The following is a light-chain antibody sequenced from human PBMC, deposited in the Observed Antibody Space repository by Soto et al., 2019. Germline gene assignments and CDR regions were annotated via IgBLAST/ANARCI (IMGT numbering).Light chain of an antibody. Sequence: DIQMTQSPSTLSASVGDRVTITCRASQGIRYALGWYQQKPGSAPKRLIYGASILQNGVPSRFSGSGSGTDFTLTISSLQPEDFATYFCKQSSAFPLTFGGGTTVDIK. V-gene: IGKV1-17*01. CDR3: KQSSAFPLT. CDR1: QGIRYA. J-gene: IGKJ4*01. CDR2: GAS.